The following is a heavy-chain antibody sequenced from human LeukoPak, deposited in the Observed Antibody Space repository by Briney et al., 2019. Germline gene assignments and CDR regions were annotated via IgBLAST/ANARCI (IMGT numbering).Heavy chain of an antibody. Sequence: GGSLRLSCAASGFTFSSYGMHWVRQAPGKGLEWVAFIRYDGSNKYYADSVKGRFTISRGNSKNTLYLQMNSLRAEDTAVYYCAKALTDTRDIWGQGTMVTVSS. CDR1: GFTFSSYG. CDR2: IRYDGSNK. D-gene: IGHD2-2*02. CDR3: AKALTDTRDI. V-gene: IGHV3-30*02. J-gene: IGHJ3*02.